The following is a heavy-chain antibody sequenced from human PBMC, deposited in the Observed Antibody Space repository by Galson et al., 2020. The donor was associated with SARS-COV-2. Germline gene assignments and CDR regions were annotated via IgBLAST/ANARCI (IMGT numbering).Heavy chain of an antibody. CDR3: ARHGGGEFRSDYVRFYFYGLDV. CDR2: LFYGGRT. D-gene: IGHD3-16*01. V-gene: IGHV4-39*01. J-gene: IGHJ6*02. Sequence: ETSETLSLSCTVSGDSTFTSAYSWAWIRQSPGRGLDWIGSLFYGGRTHYNPSLASRVTMSVDPSENRFSLKMTSVTAADTAVYYCARHGGGEFRSDYVRFYFYGLDVWGQGTTVIVSS. CDR1: GDSTFTSAYS.